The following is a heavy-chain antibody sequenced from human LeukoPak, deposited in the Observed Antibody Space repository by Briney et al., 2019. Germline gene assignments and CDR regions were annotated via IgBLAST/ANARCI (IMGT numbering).Heavy chain of an antibody. J-gene: IGHJ4*02. V-gene: IGHV3-74*01. D-gene: IGHD6-13*01. CDR1: GFTFSSYA. CDR3: ARAYSSSWYLGSAFSASFDY. CDR2: INSDGSST. Sequence: GGSLRLSCAASGFTFSSYAMSWVRQAPGKGLVWVSRINSDGSSTSYADSVKGRFTISRDNAKNTLYLQMNSLRAEDTAVYYCARAYSSSWYLGSAFSASFDYWGQGTLVTVSS.